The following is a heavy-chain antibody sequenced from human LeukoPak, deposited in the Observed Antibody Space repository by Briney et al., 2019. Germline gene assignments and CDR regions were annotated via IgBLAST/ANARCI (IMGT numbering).Heavy chain of an antibody. CDR2: ISYDGRQK. CDR1: GFTFSEYA. CDR3: ARVFLERLTSGYFDN. V-gene: IGHV3-30-3*01. Sequence: PGGSLRLSCAASGFTFSEYAMHWVRQAPGKGLEWVAVISYDGRQKYYGDSVKGRFTISRDNPKNTLYLQMNSLRDDDTAVYYCARVFLERLTSGYFDNWGQGTVVTVSP. J-gene: IGHJ4*02. D-gene: IGHD3-3*01.